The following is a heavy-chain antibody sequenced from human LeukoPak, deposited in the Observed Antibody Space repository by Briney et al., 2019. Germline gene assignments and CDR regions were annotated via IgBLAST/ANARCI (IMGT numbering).Heavy chain of an antibody. CDR3: ARHRTGSSGWYGGPYYFDY. Sequence: SETLSLTCTVSGGSISSSSYYWGWNRQPPGKGLEWIGSIYYSGSTYYNPSLKSRVTISVDTSKNQFSLKLSSVTAADTAVYYCARHRTGSSGWYGGPYYFDYWGQGTLVTVYS. CDR2: IYYSGST. J-gene: IGHJ4*02. V-gene: IGHV4-39*01. CDR1: GGSISSSSYY. D-gene: IGHD6-19*01.